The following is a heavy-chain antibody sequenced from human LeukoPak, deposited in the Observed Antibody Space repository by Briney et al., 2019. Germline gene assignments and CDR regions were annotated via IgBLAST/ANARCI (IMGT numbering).Heavy chain of an antibody. CDR2: INHSGST. J-gene: IGHJ4*02. CDR1: GGSYSDYY. D-gene: IGHD3-10*01. V-gene: IGHV4-34*01. CDR3: ARAGSYYPYYFDY. Sequence: SETLSLTCGVYGGSYSDYYWSWIRQPPGKGPEWIGEINHSGSTNYNPSLKSRVTISVDTSKNQFSLKLSSVTAADTAVYYCARAGSYYPYYFDYWGQGTLVTVSS.